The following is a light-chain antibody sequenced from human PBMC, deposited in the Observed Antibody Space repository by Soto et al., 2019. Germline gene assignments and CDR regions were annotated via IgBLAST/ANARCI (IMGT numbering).Light chain of an antibody. CDR3: QQRSNWPPALT. CDR2: DAS. V-gene: IGKV3-11*01. J-gene: IGKJ4*01. Sequence: EVVMTQSPATVPVSLGGRVTLSCRASQSVGSNLAWYQQKPGQPPRLLIYDASNRATGIPARFSGSGSGTDFTLTISSLEPEDFAVYYCQQRSNWPPALTFGGGTKVDIK. CDR1: QSVGSN.